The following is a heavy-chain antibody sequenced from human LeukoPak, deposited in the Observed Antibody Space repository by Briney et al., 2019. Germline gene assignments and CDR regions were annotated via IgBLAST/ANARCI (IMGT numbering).Heavy chain of an antibody. CDR2: IWYDGSNK. J-gene: IGHJ4*02. Sequence: SGGSLRLSCAASGFTFSSYGMHWVRQAPGKGLEWVAVIWYDGSNKYYADSVKGRFTISRDNSKNTLYLQMNSLRAEDTAVYYCAKELAVAGTGVFDYWGQGTLVTVSS. CDR3: AKELAVAGTGVFDY. CDR1: GFTFSSYG. V-gene: IGHV3-33*06. D-gene: IGHD6-19*01.